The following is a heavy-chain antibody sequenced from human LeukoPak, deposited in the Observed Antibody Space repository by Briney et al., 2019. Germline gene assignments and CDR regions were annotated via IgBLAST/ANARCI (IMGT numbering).Heavy chain of an antibody. Sequence: SETLSLTCIVSDYSISSGFYWGWIRPAPGKGPEWIGNIHHSGPTFYNPSLKSRVTISVDTSRNHFSLKLSSVTAADTAMYYCARDGVEVMSPRPFAHWGQGILVTVSS. CDR2: IHHSGPT. CDR3: ARDGVEVMSPRPFAH. V-gene: IGHV4-38-2*02. J-gene: IGHJ4*02. CDR1: DYSISSGFY. D-gene: IGHD2-15*01.